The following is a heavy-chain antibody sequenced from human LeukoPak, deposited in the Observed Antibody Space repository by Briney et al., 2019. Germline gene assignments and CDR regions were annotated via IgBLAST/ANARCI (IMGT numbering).Heavy chain of an antibody. V-gene: IGHV4-61*02. CDR2: LYSSGNT. D-gene: IGHD3-3*01. CDR1: GDSFSSTS. Sequence: SETLSLTCSVSGDSFSSTSSVWTWVRQPAGGGLEWVERLYSSGNTNYNPSLSSRVSISVATSKNQFSLRLTFVTAADTAIYYCARGRDDFWSGKSMDVWGKGTTVVVSS. J-gene: IGHJ6*04. CDR3: ARGRDDFWSGKSMDV.